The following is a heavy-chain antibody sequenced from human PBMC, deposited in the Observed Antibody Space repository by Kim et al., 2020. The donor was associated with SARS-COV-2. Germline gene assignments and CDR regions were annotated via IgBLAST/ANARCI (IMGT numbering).Heavy chain of an antibody. CDR3: ARARAPWGGVDY. CDR1: GGSFSGYY. J-gene: IGHJ4*02. CDR2: INHSGST. Sequence: SETLSLTCAVYGGSFSGYYWSWIRQPPGKGLEWIGEINHSGSTNYNPSLKSRVTISVDTSKNQFSLKLSSVTAADTAVYYCARARAPWGGVDYWGQGTLV. V-gene: IGHV4-34*01. D-gene: IGHD3-16*01.